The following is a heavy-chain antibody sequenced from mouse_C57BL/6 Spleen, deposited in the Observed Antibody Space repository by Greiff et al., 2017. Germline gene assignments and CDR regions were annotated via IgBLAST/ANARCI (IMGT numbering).Heavy chain of an antibody. CDR3: ARSYYGSPRCAY. V-gene: IGHV1-54*01. J-gene: IGHJ3*01. CDR2: INPGSGGT. D-gene: IGHD1-1*01. CDR1: GYAFTNYL. Sequence: QVQLQQSGAELVRPGTSVKVSCKASGYAFTNYLIEWVKQRPGQGLEWIGVINPGSGGTNYNEKFKGKATLTADKSSSTAYMQRSSLTSEDSAVYFCARSYYGSPRCAYWGQGTLVTVSA.